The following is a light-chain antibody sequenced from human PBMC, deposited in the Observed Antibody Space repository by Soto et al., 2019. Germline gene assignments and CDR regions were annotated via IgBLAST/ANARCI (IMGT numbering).Light chain of an antibody. V-gene: IGKV3-11*01. CDR3: QQRGDWPPIT. CDR2: NAS. J-gene: IGKJ5*01. Sequence: DIVMTQSPSTLSVSPGERATLSSRASQSVSTFLAWYQQKPGQPPRLLIYNASNMTTGIPARFSGSGSGTDFTLTISSLEPEEFAVYYCQQRGDWPPITFGQGTRLEIK. CDR1: QSVSTF.